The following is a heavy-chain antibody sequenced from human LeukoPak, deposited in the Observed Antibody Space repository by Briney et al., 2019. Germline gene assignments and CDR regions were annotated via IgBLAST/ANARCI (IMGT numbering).Heavy chain of an antibody. CDR1: GGTFSSYA. J-gene: IGHJ5*02. D-gene: IGHD2-2*01. CDR2: MNPNSGNT. V-gene: IGHV1-8*03. Sequence: ASVKVSCKASGGTFSSYAISWVRQAPGQGLEWMGWMNPNSGNTGYAQKFQGRVTITRNTPISTAYMELSSLRSEDTAVYYCARGAVPAAGDWFDPWGQGTLVTVSS. CDR3: ARGAVPAAGDWFDP.